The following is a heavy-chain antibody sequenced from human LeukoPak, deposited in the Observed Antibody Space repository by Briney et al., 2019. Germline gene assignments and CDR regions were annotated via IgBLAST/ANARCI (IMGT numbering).Heavy chain of an antibody. CDR2: IYYSGST. CDR1: GGSISSYY. J-gene: IGHJ6*03. CDR3: ARVARGYYYYMGV. Sequence: SETLSLTCTVSGGSISSYYWNWIRQPPGKGLEWIGYIYYSGSTNYNPSLKSRVTISVDTSKNQFSLKLSSVTAADTAVYYCARVARGYYYYMGVWGKGTTVTVSS. D-gene: IGHD2-15*01. V-gene: IGHV4-59*01.